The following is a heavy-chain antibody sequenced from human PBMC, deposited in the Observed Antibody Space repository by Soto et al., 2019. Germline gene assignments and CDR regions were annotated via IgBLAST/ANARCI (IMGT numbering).Heavy chain of an antibody. CDR3: ARGGGYSYGYIGY. CDR1: GFTFRSYW. J-gene: IGHJ4*02. Sequence: EVQLVESGGGLVQPGGSLRLSCVASGFTFRSYWMHWVRQAPGKGLVWVSHINGDGSTTSYADSVKGRFTISRDNAKNTVYLQMNSPRDEDTAVYYCARGGGYSYGYIGYWGQGTLVTVSS. V-gene: IGHV3-74*01. D-gene: IGHD5-18*01. CDR2: INGDGSTT.